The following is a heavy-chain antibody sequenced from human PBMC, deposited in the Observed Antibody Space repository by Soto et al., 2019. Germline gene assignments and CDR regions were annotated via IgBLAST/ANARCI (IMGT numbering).Heavy chain of an antibody. CDR1: GYTFTSYG. D-gene: IGHD3-9*01. J-gene: IGHJ5*02. CDR3: ARAVTRVSKPTLKILGLGS. Sequence: QVQLVQSGAEVKKPGASVKVSCKASGYTFTSYGISWVRQAPGQGLEWMGWISAYNGNTNYAQKLQGRVTMTTDTSTSTAYMELRSVRSDDTAVYYCARAVTRVSKPTLKILGLGSWGQGTLVTVSS. CDR2: ISAYNGNT. V-gene: IGHV1-18*04.